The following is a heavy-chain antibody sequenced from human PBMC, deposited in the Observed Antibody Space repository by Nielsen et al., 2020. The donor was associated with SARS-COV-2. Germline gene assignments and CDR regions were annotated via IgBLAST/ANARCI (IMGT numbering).Heavy chain of an antibody. CDR2: IRSEANDYAT. Sequence: GESLKISCVASGFTFSGSALHWVRQAPGKGLEWVGRIRSEANDYATAYDASVKGRFTISRDDSKNTTYLQLHRLKTEDTAVYFCTRGLADFWGQGTLVTVSS. J-gene: IGHJ4*02. CDR3: TRGLADF. CDR1: GFTFSGSA. D-gene: IGHD3-3*02. V-gene: IGHV3-73*01.